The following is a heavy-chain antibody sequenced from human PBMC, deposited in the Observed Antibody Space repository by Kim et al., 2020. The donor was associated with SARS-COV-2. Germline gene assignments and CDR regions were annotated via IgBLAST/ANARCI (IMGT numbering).Heavy chain of an antibody. CDR2: TYYRSKWYN. J-gene: IGHJ6*02. CDR1: GDSVSSNSAA. CDR3: ARVRGSGWDYYYYGMDV. D-gene: IGHD6-19*01. Sequence: SQTLSLTCAISGDSVSSNSAAWNWIRQSPSRGLEWLGRTYYRSKWYNDYAVSVKSRITINPDTSKNQFSLQLNSVTPEDTAVYYCARVRGSGWDYYYYGMDVCGQGTTVTVSS. V-gene: IGHV6-1*01.